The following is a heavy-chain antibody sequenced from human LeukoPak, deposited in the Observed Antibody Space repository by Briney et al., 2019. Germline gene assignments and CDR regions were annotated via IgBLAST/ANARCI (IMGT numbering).Heavy chain of an antibody. D-gene: IGHD2-2*01. CDR2: ISSSSSYI. V-gene: IGHV3-21*01. CDR1: GFTFSSDS. Sequence: PGGSLRLSCAASGFTFSSDSMNWVRQAPGKGLEWVSSISSSSSYIYYADSVKGRFTISRDNAKNSLYLQMNSLRAEDTAVYYCASADIVVVPGDAFDIWGQGTMVTVSS. CDR3: ASADIVVVPGDAFDI. J-gene: IGHJ3*02.